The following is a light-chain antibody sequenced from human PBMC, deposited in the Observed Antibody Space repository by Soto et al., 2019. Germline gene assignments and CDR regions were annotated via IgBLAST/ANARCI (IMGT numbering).Light chain of an antibody. J-gene: IGKJ3*01. CDR3: QQYGSSVFT. CDR2: DAS. V-gene: IGKV3-20*01. CDR1: QSVNRRQ. Sequence: ELVLTQSPGTLSLSPGERAPLSCRATQSVNRRQLAWYQQKPGRAPRLLIFDASRRAAGIPDRFSGSGSGTDFTLTISRLEPEDFAVYFCQQYGSSVFTFGPGTTVDIK.